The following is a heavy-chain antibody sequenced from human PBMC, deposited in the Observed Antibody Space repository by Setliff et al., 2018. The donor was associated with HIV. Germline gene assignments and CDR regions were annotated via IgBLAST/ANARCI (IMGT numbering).Heavy chain of an antibody. CDR1: GDSISSSSYY. CDR2: VYYSGNT. J-gene: IGHJ4*02. V-gene: IGHV4-39*01. D-gene: IGHD3-10*01. CDR3: ASMIRGINSPIDF. Sequence: SETLSLTCTVSGDSISSSSYYWGWLRQPPGKGLEWLGVVYYSGNTYYNPSLTSRVTISVDTSNNQFSLRLTSVTAEDTAIYYCASMIRGINSPIDFWGQGTLVTVSS.